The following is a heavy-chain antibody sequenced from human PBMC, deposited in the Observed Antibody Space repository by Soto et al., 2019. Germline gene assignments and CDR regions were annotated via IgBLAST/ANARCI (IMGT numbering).Heavy chain of an antibody. CDR2: IYYSGST. V-gene: IGHV4-61*08. CDR1: GGSVSSGDYF. J-gene: IGHJ6*02. Sequence: SETLSLTCTVSGGSVSSGDYFWSRLRQSPGKRLEWIAYIYYSGSTNYNPSLKSRATISVDTSKSQVSLTLTSMTAADAALYYCARSPNYYYYGFDVWGQGTAVTV. D-gene: IGHD3-10*01. CDR3: ARSPNYYYYGFDV.